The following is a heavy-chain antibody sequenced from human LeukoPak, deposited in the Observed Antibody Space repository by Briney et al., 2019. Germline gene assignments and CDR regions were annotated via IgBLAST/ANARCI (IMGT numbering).Heavy chain of an antibody. D-gene: IGHD2-15*01. CDR2: IYPRGST. CDR3: ARGRYCSADICSGGDAFDI. Sequence: PSETLSLTCTVSGSSISRYYWSWIRQPAGKGLEWIGRIYPRGSTNDNPSLKTRVTMSVDTSKNQFSLKLTSVTAADTAVYYCARGRYCSADICSGGDAFDIWGQGTMVSVSS. CDR1: GSSISRYY. V-gene: IGHV4-4*07. J-gene: IGHJ3*02.